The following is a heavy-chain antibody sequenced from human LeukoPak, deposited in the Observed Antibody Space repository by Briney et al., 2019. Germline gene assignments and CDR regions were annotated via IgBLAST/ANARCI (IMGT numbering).Heavy chain of an antibody. D-gene: IGHD3-16*01. V-gene: IGHV4-59*01. Sequence: SETLSLTCTVSGGSISSYYWSWIRQPPGKGLEWIGYIYYSGSTNYNPSLKSRVTISVDTSKNQFSLKLSSVTAADTAVYYCARDDGVAAFDNWGQGTMVTVSS. CDR2: IYYSGST. J-gene: IGHJ3*02. CDR1: GGSISSYY. CDR3: ARDDGVAAFDN.